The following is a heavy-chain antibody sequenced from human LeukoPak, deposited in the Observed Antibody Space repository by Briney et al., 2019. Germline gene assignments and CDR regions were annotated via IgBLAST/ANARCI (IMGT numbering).Heavy chain of an antibody. CDR2: VDPDDGEA. Sequence: ASVNISCKASGYGFTDYYIYWVQQAPGKGLEWLGRVDPDDGEAVYADKFKDRLSMTADKSTNTAYMELTSLTSASTAVYFCVTDTQETPGDIITFREYWGQGALVTVSS. D-gene: IGHD3-10*01. J-gene: IGHJ4*02. V-gene: IGHV1-69-2*01. CDR1: GYGFTDYY. CDR3: VTDTQETPGDIITFREY.